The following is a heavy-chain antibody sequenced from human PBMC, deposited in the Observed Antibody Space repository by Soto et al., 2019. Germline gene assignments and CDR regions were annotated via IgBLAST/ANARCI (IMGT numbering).Heavy chain of an antibody. D-gene: IGHD2-15*01. CDR3: ARQGKLGYCSGGSCYNNWFDP. CDR1: GGSISSSSYY. J-gene: IGHJ5*02. CDR2: IYYSGST. V-gene: IGHV4-39*01. Sequence: SETLSLTCTVSGGSISSSSYYWGWIRQPPEKGLEWIGSIYYSGSTYYNPSLKSRVTISVDTSKNQFSLKLSSVTAADTAVYYCARQGKLGYCSGGSCYNNWFDPWGQGTLVTVSS.